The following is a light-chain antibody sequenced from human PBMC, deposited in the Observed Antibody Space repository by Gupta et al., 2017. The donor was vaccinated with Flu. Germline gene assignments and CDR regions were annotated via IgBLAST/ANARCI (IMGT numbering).Light chain of an antibody. V-gene: IGLV2-14*01. Sequence: QSALTLSASASGSPGQSIPTLCTGTSSDVGGYNYVSWYQQHPGRAPKLMIYEVSNRPSGVSNRYAGSKSGNTASLTISGLQAEDEADYYCSSYTSSSTLVVFGTGTKVTVL. CDR2: EVS. CDR1: SSDVGGYNY. CDR3: SSYTSSSTLVV. J-gene: IGLJ1*01.